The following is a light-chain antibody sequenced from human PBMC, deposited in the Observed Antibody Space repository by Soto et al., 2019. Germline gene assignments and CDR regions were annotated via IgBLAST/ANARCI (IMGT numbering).Light chain of an antibody. CDR3: SSFRSSSTSYV. J-gene: IGLJ1*01. CDR2: DVS. CDR1: SSDIGDYNY. V-gene: IGLV2-14*03. Sequence: QSVLTQPASVSGSPGQSITISCTGTSSDIGDYNYVSWYQQHPGKAPKPVIYDVSNRPSGVSNRFSGSKSANTASLTISGLQAEDEADYYCSSFRSSSTSYVFGTGTKVTVL.